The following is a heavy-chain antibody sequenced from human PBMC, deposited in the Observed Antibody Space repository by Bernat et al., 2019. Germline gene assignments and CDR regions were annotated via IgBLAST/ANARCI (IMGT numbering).Heavy chain of an antibody. V-gene: IGHV1-69*06. J-gene: IGHJ5*02. CDR1: GGTFSSYA. CDR2: IIPIFGTA. CDR3: ASSAYYYDSSGYSSWFDP. Sequence: QVQLVQSGAEVKKPGSSVKVSCKASGGTFSSYAISWVRQAPGQGLEWMGGIIPIFGTANYAQKFQGRVTITADKSTSTAYMGLSSLRSEDTAVYYCASSAYYYDSSGYSSWFDPWGQGTLVTVSS. D-gene: IGHD3-22*01.